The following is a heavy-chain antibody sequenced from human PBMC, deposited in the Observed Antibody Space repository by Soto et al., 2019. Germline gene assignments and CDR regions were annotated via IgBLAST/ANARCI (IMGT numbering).Heavy chain of an antibody. Sequence: SETLSLTCTVSGGSISSYYWSWIRQPPGKGLEWIGYIYYSGSTNYNPSLKSRVTISVDTSKNQFSVKLSSVTAADTAVYYCARVYYDILTGYSATGFSMDVWGKGTTVTVSS. J-gene: IGHJ6*03. V-gene: IGHV4-59*01. CDR1: GGSISSYY. CDR3: ARVYYDILTGYSATGFSMDV. D-gene: IGHD3-9*01. CDR2: IYYSGST.